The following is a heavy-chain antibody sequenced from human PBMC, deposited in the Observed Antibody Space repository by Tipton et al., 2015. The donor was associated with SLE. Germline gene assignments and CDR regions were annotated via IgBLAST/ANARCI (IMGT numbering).Heavy chain of an antibody. CDR2: TSGSGRST. Sequence: SLRLSCAASGFMFRSYCMSWVRQAPGKGLEWVSTTSGSGRSTYYADSVKGRFTISRDNSKNTLYLQMNSLRADDTAVYYCVKVGGYDILTDYSYFDYWGQGTLVTVSS. CDR3: VKVGGYDILTDYSYFDY. J-gene: IGHJ4*02. V-gene: IGHV3-23*01. CDR1: GFMFRSYC. D-gene: IGHD3-9*01.